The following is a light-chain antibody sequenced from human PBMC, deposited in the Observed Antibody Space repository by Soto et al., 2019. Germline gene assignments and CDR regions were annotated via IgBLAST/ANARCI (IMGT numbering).Light chain of an antibody. J-gene: IGLJ1*01. CDR2: EVS. CDR3: FSFTTTSTQV. V-gene: IGLV2-14*01. Sequence: QSVLTQPASVSGSPGQSITISCTGISSDVGGYNYVSWYQQHPGKAPKLLIYEVSNRPSGVSNRFSGSKSGNTAYLTISGLQVEEEAESFCFSFTTTSTQVFGTGTKVTV. CDR1: SSDVGGYNY.